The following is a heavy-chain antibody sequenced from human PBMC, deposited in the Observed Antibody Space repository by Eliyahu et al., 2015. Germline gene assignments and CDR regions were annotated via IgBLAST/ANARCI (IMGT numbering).Heavy chain of an antibody. V-gene: IGHV4-4*07. D-gene: IGHD6-6*01. Sequence: XVHLQESGPGLVKPSETLSLTCNVSGXSXSGYYXTWIRQPAGEGLEWIGRIHSTGNTNXNPSLKSRVTMSVDKSKNQFSLKLSSVTAADTAVYYCAREYSSSSGRCMDVWGKGSTVTVSS. CDR2: IHSTGNT. CDR3: AREYSSSSGRCMDV. J-gene: IGHJ6*03. CDR1: GXSXSGYY.